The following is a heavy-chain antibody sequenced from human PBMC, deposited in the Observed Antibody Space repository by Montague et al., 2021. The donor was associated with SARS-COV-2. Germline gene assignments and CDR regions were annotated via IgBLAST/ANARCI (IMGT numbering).Heavy chain of an antibody. Sequence: SDTLSLTCAVYGESFSGHYWTWIRQPPGKGLEWIGEIYHTGSTNYNPSLKSRVTISVDTSKNQFSLKLRPVTAADTAVYYCARGRIELSMIVVVMTGASYYMDVWGKGTTVTVPS. J-gene: IGHJ6*03. CDR1: GESFSGHY. CDR3: ARGRIELSMIVVVMTGASYYMDV. V-gene: IGHV4-34*01. CDR2: IYHTGST. D-gene: IGHD3-22*01.